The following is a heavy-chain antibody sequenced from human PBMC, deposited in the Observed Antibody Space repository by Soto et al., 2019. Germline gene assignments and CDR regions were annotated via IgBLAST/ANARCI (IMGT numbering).Heavy chain of an antibody. V-gene: IGHV4-59*08. J-gene: IGHJ4*02. CDR3: ARRYGSCFDY. CDR2: IYYRAST. CDR1: GGSISNYY. D-gene: IGHD5-18*01. Sequence: QVQLQESGPGLVKPSETLSLTCTVSGGSISNYYWSWLRQPPGKGLEWIGYIYYRASTNYNPPLQSRITIAGDTSKQQFALTLSSLTAADTAVYYCARRYGSCFDYWGQGTLVTVSS.